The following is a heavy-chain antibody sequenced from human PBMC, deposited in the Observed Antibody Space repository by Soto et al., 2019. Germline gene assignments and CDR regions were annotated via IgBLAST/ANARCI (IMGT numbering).Heavy chain of an antibody. Sequence: QVQLQRWGAGLLKPSETLSLTCAVYGGSFSGYYWSWIRQPPGKGLEWIGEINHSGSTNYNPSLKSRVTISVDTSKNQFSLKLSSVTAADTAVYYCARADDYGDYVREGWFDPWGQGTLVTVSS. CDR2: INHSGST. CDR3: ARADDYGDYVREGWFDP. CDR1: GGSFSGYY. D-gene: IGHD4-17*01. J-gene: IGHJ5*02. V-gene: IGHV4-34*01.